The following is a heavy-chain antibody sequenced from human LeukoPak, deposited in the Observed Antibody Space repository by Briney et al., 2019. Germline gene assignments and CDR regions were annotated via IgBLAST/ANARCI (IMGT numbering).Heavy chain of an antibody. Sequence: SVKVSCKASGYTFTSYYMHWVRQAPGQGLEWMGGIIPIFGTANYAQKFQGRVTITADESTSTAYMELSSLRSEDTAVYYCARSSRSSGWFYWGQGTLSPSPQ. CDR3: ARSSRSSGWFY. D-gene: IGHD6-19*01. J-gene: IGHJ4*02. V-gene: IGHV1-69*13. CDR2: IIPIFGTA. CDR1: GYTFTSYY.